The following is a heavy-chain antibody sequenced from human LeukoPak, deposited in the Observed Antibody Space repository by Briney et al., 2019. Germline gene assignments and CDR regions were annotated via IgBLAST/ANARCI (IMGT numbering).Heavy chain of an antibody. CDR1: GGSISSYY. CDR2: IYYSGST. V-gene: IGHV4-59*01. D-gene: IGHD3-9*01. CDR3: ARVVRDDILTGYYIDY. J-gene: IGHJ4*02. Sequence: PSETLSLTCTVSGGSISSYYWSWIRQPPGKGLEWIGYIYYSGSTKYNPSLKSRVTISVDTSKNRFSLKLSSVTAADTAVYYCARVVRDDILTGYYIDYWGQGTLVTVSS.